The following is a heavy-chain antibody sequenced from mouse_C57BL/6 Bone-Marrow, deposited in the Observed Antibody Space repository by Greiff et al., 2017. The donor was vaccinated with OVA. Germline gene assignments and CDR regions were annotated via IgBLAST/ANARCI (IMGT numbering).Heavy chain of an antibody. CDR1: GYTFTDYN. Sequence: VQLQQSGPELVKPGASVSMSCKASGYTFTDYNMHWVKQSHGKSLEWLGSINPNNGSTCYTPMFKGKATVTVNKSSSTAYMELRSLTAEDSAVYYCARPYDYHDAMDYWGQGTSVTVSS. CDR2: INPNNGST. J-gene: IGHJ4*01. CDR3: ARPYDYHDAMDY. D-gene: IGHD2-4*01. V-gene: IGHV1-22*01.